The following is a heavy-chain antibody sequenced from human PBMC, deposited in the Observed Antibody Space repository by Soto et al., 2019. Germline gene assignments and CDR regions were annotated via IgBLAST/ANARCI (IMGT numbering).Heavy chain of an antibody. J-gene: IGHJ6*02. CDR3: ARWLQLTAHTHYGMDV. CDR2: ISYDGSNK. CDR1: GFTFSSYA. D-gene: IGHD1-1*01. Sequence: GGSLRLSCAASGFTFSSYAMHWVRQAPGKGLEWVAVISYDGSNKYYADSVKGRFTISRDNSKNTLYLQMNSLRAEDTAVYYCARWLQLTAHTHYGMDVWGQGTTVTVSS. V-gene: IGHV3-30*04.